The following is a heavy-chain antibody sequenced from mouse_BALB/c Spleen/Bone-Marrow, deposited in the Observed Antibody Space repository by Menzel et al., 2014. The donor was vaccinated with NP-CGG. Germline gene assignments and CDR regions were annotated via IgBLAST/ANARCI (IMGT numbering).Heavy chain of an antibody. CDR1: GYVFSTYW. J-gene: IGHJ2*01. D-gene: IGHD1-1*01. V-gene: IGHV1-80*01. CDR2: IYPGDGDT. CDR3: ARSGYVISYDY. Sequence: QVQLQQSGAELVRPGSSVKISCKASGYVFSTYWMNWVRQRPGQGLEWIGQIYPGDGDTNYNGKFKGTATLTADKSSSTAYMQLSSLTSEDSAVYFCARSGYVISYDYWAQGTTLPVSS.